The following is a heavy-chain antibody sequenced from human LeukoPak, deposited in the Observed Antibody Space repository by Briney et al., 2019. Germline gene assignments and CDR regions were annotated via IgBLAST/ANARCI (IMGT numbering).Heavy chain of an antibody. J-gene: IGHJ4*02. D-gene: IGHD3-22*01. CDR3: ASSTYYYDSSGYDFGY. CDR1: GGSVSSGSYY. Sequence: SETLSLTCTVSGGSVSSGSYYWSWIRQPPGKGLEWIGYIYYSGSTNYNPSLKSRVTISVDTSKNQFSLKLSSVTAADTAVYYCASSTYYYDSSGYDFGYWGQGTLVTVSS. CDR2: IYYSGST. V-gene: IGHV4-61*01.